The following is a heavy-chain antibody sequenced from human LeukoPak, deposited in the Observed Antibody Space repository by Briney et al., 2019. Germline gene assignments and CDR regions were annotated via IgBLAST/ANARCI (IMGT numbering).Heavy chain of an antibody. CDR3: ARDHTYYDILTGYYWEGYFDY. CDR1: GFTVSSNY. D-gene: IGHD3-9*01. J-gene: IGHJ4*02. CDR2: IYSGGST. Sequence: GGSLRLSCAASGFTVSSNYMSWVRQAPGKGLEWVSVIYSGGSTYYADSVKGRFTISRVNSKNTLYLQMNSLRAEDTAVYYCARDHTYYDILTGYYWEGYFDYWGQGTLVTVSS. V-gene: IGHV3-66*01.